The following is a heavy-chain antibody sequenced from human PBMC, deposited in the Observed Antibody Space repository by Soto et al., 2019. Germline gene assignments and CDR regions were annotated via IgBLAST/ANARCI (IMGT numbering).Heavy chain of an antibody. CDR3: AREEDYGDLADY. CDR2: IWYDGSNK. Sequence: GGSLRLSCAASGFTFSSYGMHWVRQAPGKGLEWVAVIWYDGSNKYYADSVKGRFTISRDNSKNTLYLQMNSLRAEDTAVYYCAREEDYGDLADYWGQGTLVTVSS. D-gene: IGHD4-17*01. CDR1: GFTFSSYG. V-gene: IGHV3-33*01. J-gene: IGHJ4*02.